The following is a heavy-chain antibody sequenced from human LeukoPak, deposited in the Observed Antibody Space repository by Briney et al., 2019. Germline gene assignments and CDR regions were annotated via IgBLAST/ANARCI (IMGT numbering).Heavy chain of an antibody. D-gene: IGHD1-26*01. CDR3: ATLGADAFDI. V-gene: IGHV3-9*01. CDR2: ISWNSGRI. J-gene: IGHJ3*02. Sequence: GRSLRLFCAASGFTFDDYAMHWVRQAPGKGLEWVLGISWNSGRIGYADSVKGRFTISRDNAKNSLYLQMNSLRAEDTALYYCATLGADAFDIWGQGTMVTVSS. CDR1: GFTFDDYA.